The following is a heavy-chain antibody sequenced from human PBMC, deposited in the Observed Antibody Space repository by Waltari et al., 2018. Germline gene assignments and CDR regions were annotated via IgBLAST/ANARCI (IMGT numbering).Heavy chain of an antibody. J-gene: IGHJ6*03. V-gene: IGHV4-30-4*08. CDR3: ARVSTDYYYMDV. CDR1: GGSISSGDYY. Sequence: QVQLQESGPGLVKPSQTLSLTCTVPGGSISSGDYYWSWLRQPPGKGLEWIGYIYYSGSTYYNPSLKSRVTISVDTSKNQFSLKLSSVTAADTAVYYCARVSTDYYYMDVWGKGTTVTVSS. CDR2: IYYSGST.